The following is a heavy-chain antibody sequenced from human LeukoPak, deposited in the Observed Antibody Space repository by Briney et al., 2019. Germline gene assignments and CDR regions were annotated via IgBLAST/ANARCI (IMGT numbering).Heavy chain of an antibody. CDR2: IIPIFGTA. V-gene: IGHV1-69*06. Sequence: ASVKVSCKASGGTFSSYAISWVRQAAGQGLAWMGGIIPIFGTANYAQKFQGRVTITADKSTSTAYMELSSLRSEDTAVYYCARDLTRGSGSYYCVYWGQGTLVTVSS. CDR1: GGTFSSYA. J-gene: IGHJ4*02. CDR3: ARDLTRGSGSYYCVY. D-gene: IGHD3-10*01.